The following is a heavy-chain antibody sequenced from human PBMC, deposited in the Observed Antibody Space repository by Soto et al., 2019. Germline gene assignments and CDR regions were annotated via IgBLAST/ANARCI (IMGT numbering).Heavy chain of an antibody. D-gene: IGHD6-19*01. Sequence: GASLKVSCKASGYTFTSYYMHWVRQAPGQGLEWMGIINPSGGSTSYAQRFQGRVTMTRDTSTSTVYMELSSLRSEDTAVYYCAGPGSDLGSSGWYSYWGQGTLVTVSS. CDR1: GYTFTSYY. J-gene: IGHJ4*02. CDR2: INPSGGST. V-gene: IGHV1-46*01. CDR3: AGPGSDLGSSGWYSY.